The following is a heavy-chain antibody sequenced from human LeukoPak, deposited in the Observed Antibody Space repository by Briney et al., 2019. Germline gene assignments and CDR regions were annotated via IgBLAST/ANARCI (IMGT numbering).Heavy chain of an antibody. Sequence: PGGSLRLSCAASGFTFSSYSMNWVRQAPGKGLEWVSSISSSSSYIYYADSVKGRFTISRDNAKNSLYLQMNSLRAEDTAVYYCARDDGSGSYYDSYWGQGTLVTVSS. CDR1: GFTFSSYS. D-gene: IGHD3-10*01. V-gene: IGHV3-21*01. CDR3: ARDDGSGSYYDSY. J-gene: IGHJ4*02. CDR2: ISSSSSYI.